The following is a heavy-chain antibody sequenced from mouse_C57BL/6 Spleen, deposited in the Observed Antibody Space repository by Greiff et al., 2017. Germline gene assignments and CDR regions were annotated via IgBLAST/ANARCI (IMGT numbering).Heavy chain of an antibody. V-gene: IGHV5-17*01. CDR2: ISSGSSTI. CDR1: GFTFSDYG. Sequence: EVQGVESGGGLVKPGGSLKLSCAASGFTFSDYGMHWVRQAPEKGLEWVAYISSGSSTIYYADTLKGLFTISRDNAKNTLFLQRTSLRSEDTAMYYCAICGSSSFYAMEYWAQGTSVTVTS. J-gene: IGHJ4*01. CDR3: AICGSSSFYAMEY. D-gene: IGHD1-1*01.